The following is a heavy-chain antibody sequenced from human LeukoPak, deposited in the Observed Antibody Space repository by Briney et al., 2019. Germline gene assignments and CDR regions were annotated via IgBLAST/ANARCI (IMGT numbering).Heavy chain of an antibody. CDR3: ARDSYGSGSYYNEFRY. V-gene: IGHV3-21*01. D-gene: IGHD3-10*01. J-gene: IGHJ4*02. CDR1: GSTFSSYS. Sequence: GGSLRLSCAASGSTFSSYSMNWVRQAPGKGLEWVSSISSSSSYIYYADSVKGRFTISRDNAKNSLYLQMNSLRAEDTAVYYCARDSYGSGSYYNEFRYWGQGTLVTVSS. CDR2: ISSSSSYI.